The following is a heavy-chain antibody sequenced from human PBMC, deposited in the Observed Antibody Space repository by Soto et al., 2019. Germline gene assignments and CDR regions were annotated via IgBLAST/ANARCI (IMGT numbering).Heavy chain of an antibody. CDR1: GFTFSSYA. V-gene: IGHV3-30-3*01. CDR3: ARVESDDDFWSGYFYPFLD. CDR2: ISYDGSNK. J-gene: IGHJ4*02. D-gene: IGHD3-3*01. Sequence: GGSLRLSCAASGFTFSSYAMHWVRQAPGKGLEWVAVISYDGSNKYYADSVKGRFTISRDNSKNTLYLQMNSLRAEDTAVYYCARVESDDDFWSGYFYPFLDWGQGTLVTVSS.